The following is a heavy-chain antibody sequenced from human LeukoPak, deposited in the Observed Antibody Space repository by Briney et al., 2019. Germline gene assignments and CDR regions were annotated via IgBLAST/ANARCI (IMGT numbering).Heavy chain of an antibody. J-gene: IGHJ6*02. D-gene: IGHD3-10*01. CDR2: INHSGST. CDR1: GGSFSGYY. CDR3: ARRSLSTMVRGVIRYYYYGMDV. V-gene: IGHV4-34*01. Sequence: SETLSLTCAVYGGSFSGYYWSWIRQPPGKGLEWIGEINHSGSTNYNPSLKSRVTISVDTSKNQFSLKLSSVTAADTAVYYCARRSLSTMVRGVIRYYYYGMDVWGQGTTVTVSS.